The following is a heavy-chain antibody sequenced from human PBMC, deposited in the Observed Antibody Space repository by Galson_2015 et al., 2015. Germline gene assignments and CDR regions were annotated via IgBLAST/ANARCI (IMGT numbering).Heavy chain of an antibody. CDR1: GFTFSSYW. D-gene: IGHD3-22*01. J-gene: IGHJ4*02. CDR3: ARGGGHYDSSGYYLPDY. CDR2: IKQDRSEK. V-gene: IGHV3-7*01. Sequence: SLRLSCAASGFTFSSYWMSWVRQAPGKGLEWVANIKQDRSEKYYVDSVKGRFTISRDNAKNSLYLQMNSLRAEDTAVYYCARGGGHYDSSGYYLPDYWGQGTLVTVSS.